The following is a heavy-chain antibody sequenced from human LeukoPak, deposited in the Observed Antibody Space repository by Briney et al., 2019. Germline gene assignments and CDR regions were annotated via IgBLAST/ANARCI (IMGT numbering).Heavy chain of an antibody. Sequence: GAPVKVSCKASGYTFTSYFMHWVRQAPGQGLEWMGIINPSGGSTSYAQKFQGRVTMTRNTSISTAYMELSSLRSEDTAVYYCARGNDGPTYYDFWSGYRPAYNWFDPWGQGTLVTVSS. CDR2: INPSGGST. CDR3: ARGNDGPTYYDFWSGYRPAYNWFDP. J-gene: IGHJ5*02. V-gene: IGHV1-46*01. D-gene: IGHD3-3*01. CDR1: GYTFTSYF.